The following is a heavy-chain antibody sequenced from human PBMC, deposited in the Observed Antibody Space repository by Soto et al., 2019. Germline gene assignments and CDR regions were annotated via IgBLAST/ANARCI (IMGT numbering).Heavy chain of an antibody. CDR3: ARGAQGLGYNWKCVAFDL. CDR1: GGTFSSHV. CDR2: IIPKFVTP. J-gene: IGHJ4*02. V-gene: IGHV1-69*01. Sequence: QVQLVQSGAEVKKPGSSVRVSCKTSGGTFSSHVFSWVRQAPGQGLEWMGGIIPKFVTPNSAQRFQDRVTITADEATSTVYMELSSLRPEDTAVYYCARGAQGLGYNWKCVAFDLWGQGTLVTVSS. D-gene: IGHD1-20*01.